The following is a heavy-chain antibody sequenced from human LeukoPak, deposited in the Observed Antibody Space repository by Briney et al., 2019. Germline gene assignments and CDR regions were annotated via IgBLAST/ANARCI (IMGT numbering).Heavy chain of an antibody. CDR1: GFTFSSYE. CDR3: ASGPIWNVLTGYYSRYYYYYMDV. J-gene: IGHJ6*03. V-gene: IGHV3-48*03. CDR2: ISSSGSTI. Sequence: GSLRLSCAASGFTFSSYEMNWVRQAPGKGLEWVSYISSSGSTIYYADSVKGRFTISRDNAKNSLYLQMNSLRAEDTAVYYCASGPIWNVLTGYYSRYYYYYMDVWGKGTTVTISS. D-gene: IGHD3-9*01.